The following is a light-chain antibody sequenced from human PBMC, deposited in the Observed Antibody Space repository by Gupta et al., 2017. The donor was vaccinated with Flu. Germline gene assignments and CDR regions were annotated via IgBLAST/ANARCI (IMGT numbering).Light chain of an antibody. CDR1: SSDVDGYDY. V-gene: IGLV2-14*03. CDR2: DVS. CDR3: NSYSSSSTLIV. Sequence: QSALTQPASVSGSPGQSITISCTGTSSDVDGYDYVSWYQQHPGKAPKLMIYDVSNRPSGVSNRFSGSKSGNTASLTISGLQAEDEADYYCNSYSSSSTLIVFGGGTKLTAL. J-gene: IGLJ2*01.